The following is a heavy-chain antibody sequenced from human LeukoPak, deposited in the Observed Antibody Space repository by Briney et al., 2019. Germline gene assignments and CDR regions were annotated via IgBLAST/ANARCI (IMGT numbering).Heavy chain of an antibody. CDR2: ISYDGSNK. Sequence: GGSLRLSCAASGFTFSSYAMHWVRQAPGKGLEWVAVISYDGSNKYYADSVKGRFTISRDNAKNSLYLQTNSLRAEDTAVYYCAREPNYYDSGDSDYWGQGTLVTVSS. CDR3: AREPNYYDSGDSDY. V-gene: IGHV3-30-3*01. D-gene: IGHD3-22*01. J-gene: IGHJ4*02. CDR1: GFTFSSYA.